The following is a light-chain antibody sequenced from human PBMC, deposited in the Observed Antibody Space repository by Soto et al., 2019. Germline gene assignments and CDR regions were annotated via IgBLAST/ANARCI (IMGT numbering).Light chain of an antibody. J-gene: IGLJ1*01. CDR1: NIRTKS. Sequence: SYPLTQPPSVSGAPGQTARITCGGNNIRTKSVHWYQQKPGQAPVLVVCDDSDRPSGIPERFSGSNSGNTATLTISRVEAGDEADYFCQVWDSGSEHYVFGAGTKVTVL. V-gene: IGLV3-21*02. CDR2: DDS. CDR3: QVWDSGSEHYV.